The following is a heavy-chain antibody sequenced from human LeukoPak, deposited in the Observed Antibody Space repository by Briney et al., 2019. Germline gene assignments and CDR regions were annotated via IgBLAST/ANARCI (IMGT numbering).Heavy chain of an antibody. J-gene: IGHJ5*02. V-gene: IGHV3-23*01. CDR2: IHYIRDGP. CDR3: ARCVTGWPNWFAP. D-gene: IGHD6-19*01. Sequence: GGSLRLSCVGSGFRFSRYAMSWVRQAPGKGLEWVATIHYIRDGPYYADSVEGRFAISRDGSKNTVYLQMNSLRVEDTAIYYCARCVTGWPNWFAPWGQGTLVTVSS. CDR1: GFRFSRYA.